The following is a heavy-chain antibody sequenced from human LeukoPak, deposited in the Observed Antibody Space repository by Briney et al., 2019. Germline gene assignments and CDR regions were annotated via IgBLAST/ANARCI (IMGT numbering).Heavy chain of an antibody. V-gene: IGHV4-34*01. J-gene: IGHJ6*02. D-gene: IGHD2-2*02. CDR1: GGSFSGYY. Sequence: RSSETLSLTCAVYGGSFSGYYWSWIRQPPGKGLEWIGEINHSGSTNYNPSLKSRVTISVDTSKNLFSLKLSSVTAADTAVYYCARERYCSSTSCYNGHYYYGMDVWGQGTTVTVSS. CDR2: INHSGST. CDR3: ARERYCSSTSCYNGHYYYGMDV.